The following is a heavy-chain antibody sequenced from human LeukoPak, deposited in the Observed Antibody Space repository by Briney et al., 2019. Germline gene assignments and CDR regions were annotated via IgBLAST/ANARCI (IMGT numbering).Heavy chain of an antibody. Sequence: GGSLRLSCAASGFTFSSYWMSWVRQAPGKGLEWVANIKQDGSEKYYVDSVKGRFTISRDNAKNSLYLQMNSLRAEDTAVYYCARGTGDYERNDAFDIWGQGTMVTVSS. D-gene: IGHD4-17*01. CDR2: IKQDGSEK. CDR3: ARGTGDYERNDAFDI. V-gene: IGHV3-7*01. J-gene: IGHJ3*02. CDR1: GFTFSSYW.